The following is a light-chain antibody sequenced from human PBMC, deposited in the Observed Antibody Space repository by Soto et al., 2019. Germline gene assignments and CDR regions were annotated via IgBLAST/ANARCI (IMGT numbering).Light chain of an antibody. CDR1: SGDVGGYNY. J-gene: IGLJ2*01. CDR2: DFN. V-gene: IGLV2-11*01. CDR3: CSYADTYTLV. Sequence: SALTQPRSVSGSPGQSVTISCTGTSGDVGGYNYVSWFQQHPGKAPKLIIYDFNKRPSGVPDRFSGSKSGNTASLAISGLQAADEADYYCCSYADTYTLVFGGGTKLTVL.